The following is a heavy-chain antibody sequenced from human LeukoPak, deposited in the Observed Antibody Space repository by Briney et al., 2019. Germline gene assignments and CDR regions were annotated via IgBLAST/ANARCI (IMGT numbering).Heavy chain of an antibody. CDR2: IYYSGST. CDR3: ARVFDSGSQAYFYYMDV. Sequence: SETLSLTCTVSGGSISSYYWTWIRQSPGKGLEWIGYIYYSGSTNYNPSLKSPVTMSVDTSKNQFSLKVSSVTAADTAVYYCARVFDSGSQAYFYYMDVWGKGTTVTISS. J-gene: IGHJ6*03. CDR1: GGSISSYY. D-gene: IGHD3-10*01. V-gene: IGHV4-59*01.